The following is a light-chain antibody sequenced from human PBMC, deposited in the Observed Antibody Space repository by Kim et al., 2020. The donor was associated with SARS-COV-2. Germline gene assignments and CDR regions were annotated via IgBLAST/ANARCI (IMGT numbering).Light chain of an antibody. J-gene: IGLJ1*01. CDR1: KMGNKY. Sequence: LSPGQTASSTCSGDKMGNKYACWYQQKPGQSPVLIIYQDSKRPSGIPERFSGSNSGNTATLTISGTQAMDEANYYCQAWDNSTYVFGTGTKVAVL. CDR3: QAWDNSTYV. CDR2: QDS. V-gene: IGLV3-1*01.